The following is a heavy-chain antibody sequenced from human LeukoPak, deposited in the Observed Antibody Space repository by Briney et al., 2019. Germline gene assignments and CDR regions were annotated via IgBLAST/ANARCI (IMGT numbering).Heavy chain of an antibody. D-gene: IGHD6-13*01. J-gene: IGHJ4*02. V-gene: IGHV3-21*01. CDR2: ISPDSGYI. Sequence: KSGGSLRLSCAASGFTFSSHSLMWVRQAPGKGLEWVSSISPDSGYIYYADSVKGRFTISRDNAENSLFLQMNSLGAEDTAVYYCAPFSAVTHYYFDYWGQGTLVIVSS. CDR1: GFTFSSHS. CDR3: APFSAVTHYYFDY.